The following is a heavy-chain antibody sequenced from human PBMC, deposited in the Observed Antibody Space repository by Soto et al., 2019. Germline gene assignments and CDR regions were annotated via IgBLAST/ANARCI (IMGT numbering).Heavy chain of an antibody. V-gene: IGHV1-18*01. CDR3: ARLAAHYYGSGSYYNFGNYFDY. CDR2: ISAYNGNT. CDR1: GYTFTSYG. Sequence: ASVKVSCKASGYTFTSYGISWVRQAPGQGLEWMGWISAYNGNTNYAQKLQGRVTMTTDTSTSTAYMELRSLRSDDTDVYYCARLAAHYYGSGSYYNFGNYFDYWGQGTLVTVSS. D-gene: IGHD3-10*01. J-gene: IGHJ4*02.